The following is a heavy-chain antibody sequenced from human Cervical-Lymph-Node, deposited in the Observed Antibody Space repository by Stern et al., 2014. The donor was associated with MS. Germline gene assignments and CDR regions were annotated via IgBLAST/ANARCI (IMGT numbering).Heavy chain of an antibody. J-gene: IGHJ5*02. CDR1: GGSISSYY. CDR2: IYYSGST. Sequence: QVQLQESGPGLVKPSETLSLTCTVSGGSISSYYWRWIRQPPGKGLEWIGYIYYSGSTNYNPSLKSRVTISVDTSKNQFSLKLSSVTAADTAVYYCARDPWFDPWGQGTLVTVSS. CDR3: ARDPWFDP. V-gene: IGHV4-59*01.